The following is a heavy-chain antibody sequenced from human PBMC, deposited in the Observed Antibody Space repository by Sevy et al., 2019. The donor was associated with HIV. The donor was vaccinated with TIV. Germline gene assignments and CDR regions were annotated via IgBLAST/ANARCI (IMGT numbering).Heavy chain of an antibody. D-gene: IGHD6-13*01. Sequence: ASVKVSCKASGYTFTSYYMHWVRQAPGQGLEWMGIINPSDASTSYAQRFQGRVTMTRDTSTSTVYMELSSLRSEDTAVYYCATDHTVIGSSWYGAFDIWGQGTMVTVSS. CDR2: INPSDAST. J-gene: IGHJ3*02. CDR1: GYTFTSYY. V-gene: IGHV1-46*01. CDR3: ATDHTVIGSSWYGAFDI.